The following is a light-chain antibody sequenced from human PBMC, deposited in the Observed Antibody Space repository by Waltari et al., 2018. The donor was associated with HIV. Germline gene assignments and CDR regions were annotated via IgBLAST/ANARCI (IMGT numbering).Light chain of an antibody. J-gene: IGKJ5*01. CDR1: QNITHY. CDR2: GAT. V-gene: IGKV1-39*01. CDR3: QQSFSATT. Sequence: DIQMAQSPSSLSASIGDRVTITCRASQNITHYLNWYHQRPGKAPRLLIYGATRLQGGVPSRFRGIGSGTFFTLIITSLQPEDFGTYYTQQSFSATTFGRGTRVDIK.